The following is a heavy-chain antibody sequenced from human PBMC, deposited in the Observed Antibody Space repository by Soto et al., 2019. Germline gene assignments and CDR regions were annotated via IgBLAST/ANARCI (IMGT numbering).Heavy chain of an antibody. CDR3: ATTNERTAPSVGFDY. J-gene: IGHJ4*02. V-gene: IGHV3-11*04. CDR1: GFTFSDYY. D-gene: IGHD5-18*01. CDR2: ISSSSSSI. Sequence: PGGSLRLSCAASGFTFSDYYMSWIRQAPGKRLEWVSSISSSSSSIYYADSVKGRFTISRDNAKNSLYLQMNSLRAEDTAVYYCATTNERTAPSVGFDYWGQGTLVTVSS.